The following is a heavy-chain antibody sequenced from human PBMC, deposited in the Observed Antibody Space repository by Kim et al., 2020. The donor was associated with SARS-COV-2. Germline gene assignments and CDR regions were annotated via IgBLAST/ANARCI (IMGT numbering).Heavy chain of an antibody. J-gene: IGHJ4*02. V-gene: IGHV4-39*01. CDR3: ARHNRYSTSWYSFDY. D-gene: IGHD6-13*01. Sequence: PSLKRRVTISVDTSKNHFSLKLSSVTATDTAVYYCARHNRYSTSWYSFDYWGQGTLVTVSS.